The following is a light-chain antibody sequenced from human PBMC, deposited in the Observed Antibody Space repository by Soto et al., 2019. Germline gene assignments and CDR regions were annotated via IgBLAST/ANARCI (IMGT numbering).Light chain of an antibody. J-gene: IGKJ1*01. CDR3: QQYDNWPRT. V-gene: IGKV3-15*01. CDR1: QSVSSN. Sequence: EIVMTQSPATLSVSPGERATLSCRASQSVSSNLAWYQQIPGQAPRLLIYGASTRATGIPARFIGSGSGTEFTLTISSLQSEDFAIYYCQQYDNWPRTFGQGTKVEIK. CDR2: GAS.